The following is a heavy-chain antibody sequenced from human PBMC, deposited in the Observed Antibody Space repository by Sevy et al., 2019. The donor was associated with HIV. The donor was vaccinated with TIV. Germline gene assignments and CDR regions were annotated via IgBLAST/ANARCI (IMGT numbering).Heavy chain of an antibody. CDR3: VKDSGYYDSSGYLY. Sequence: EGSLRLSCSASGFTFSSDAMHWVLQAPGKGLEYVSAISSNGGSTYYADSVKGRFTISRDNSKNTLYLQMSSLRAEDTAVYYCVKDSGYYDSSGYLYWGQGTLVTVSS. CDR1: GFTFSSDA. CDR2: ISSNGGST. V-gene: IGHV3-64D*06. J-gene: IGHJ4*02. D-gene: IGHD3-22*01.